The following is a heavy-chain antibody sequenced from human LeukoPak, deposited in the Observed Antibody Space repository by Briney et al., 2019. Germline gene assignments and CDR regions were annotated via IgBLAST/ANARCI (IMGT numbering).Heavy chain of an antibody. CDR2: IYYSGST. CDR1: GGSISSGGYY. CDR3: ARAGPLPRLFWRGYYTWFDP. D-gene: IGHD3-3*01. V-gene: IGHV4-31*03. J-gene: IGHJ5*02. Sequence: SQTLSLTCTVSGGSISSGGYYWSWIRQHPGKGLEWIGYIYYSGSTYYNPSLKSRFTISVDTSKNQFSLKLSSVTAADTAVYYCARAGPLPRLFWRGYYTWFDPWGQGTLVTVSS.